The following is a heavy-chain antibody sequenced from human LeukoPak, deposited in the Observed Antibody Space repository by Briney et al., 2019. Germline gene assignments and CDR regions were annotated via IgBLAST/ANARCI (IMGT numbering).Heavy chain of an antibody. CDR2: IYYSGST. D-gene: IGHD3-9*01. V-gene: IGHV4-59*01. CDR1: GGSIGSYY. CDR3: ARADILTGYYDYGMDV. J-gene: IGHJ6*02. Sequence: SETLSLTCKVSGGSIGSYYWSWIRQPPGKGLEWIGYIYYSGSTNYNPSLKSRVTISVDTSKNRFSLKLSSVTAADTAVYYCARADILTGYYDYGMDVWGQGTTVIVSS.